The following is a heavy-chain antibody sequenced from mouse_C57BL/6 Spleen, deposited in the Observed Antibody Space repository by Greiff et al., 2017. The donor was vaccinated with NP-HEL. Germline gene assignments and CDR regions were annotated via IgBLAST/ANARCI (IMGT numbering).Heavy chain of an antibody. V-gene: IGHV1-55*01. CDR1: GYTFTSYW. J-gene: IGHJ4*01. CDR3: ARDYYGSSFHYYAMDY. CDR2: IYPGSGST. Sequence: VQLQQSGAELVKPGASVKMSCKASGYTFTSYWITWVKQRPGQGLEWIGDIYPGSGSTNYNEKFKSKATLTVDTSSSTAYMQLSSLTSEDSAVYYCARDYYGSSFHYYAMDYWGQGTSVTVSS. D-gene: IGHD1-1*01.